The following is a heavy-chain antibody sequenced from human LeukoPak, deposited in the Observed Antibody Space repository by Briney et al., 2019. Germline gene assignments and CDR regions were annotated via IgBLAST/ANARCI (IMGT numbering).Heavy chain of an antibody. CDR1: GYTFTSYA. J-gene: IGHJ6*02. V-gene: IGHV1-3*01. Sequence: GASVKVSCKASGYTFTSYAMHWVRQAPGQRLEWMGWINAGNGNTKYSQKFQGRVTITRDTSASTAYMELSSLRSEDTALYYCARSYGSGSYFDLSYYYGMDVWGQGTTVTVSS. CDR2: INAGNGNT. CDR3: ARSYGSGSYFDLSYYYGMDV. D-gene: IGHD3-10*01.